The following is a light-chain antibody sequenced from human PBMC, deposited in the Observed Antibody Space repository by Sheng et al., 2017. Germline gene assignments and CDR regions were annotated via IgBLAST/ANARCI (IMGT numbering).Light chain of an antibody. CDR3: CSYAGSSIPWL. V-gene: IGLV2-14*03. CDR1: SSDVGGYNY. Sequence: QSALTQPASVSGSPGQSITISCTGTSSDVGGYNYVSWYQQHPGKAPKLMIYDVSNRPSGVSNRFSGSKSGNTASLTISGLQAEDEADYYCCSYAGSSIPWLFGGWTKLTVL. J-gene: IGLJ3*02. CDR2: DVS.